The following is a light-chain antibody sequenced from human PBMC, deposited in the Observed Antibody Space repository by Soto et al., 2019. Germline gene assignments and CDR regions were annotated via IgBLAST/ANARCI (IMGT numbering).Light chain of an antibody. CDR3: QQYGSSLIT. Sequence: TQSPGTLSSSPGERASLSCRASQAVSSNYLAWYQQKPGQAPRLLISGASGRATGVPDRFSGSGSGTDFTLTIDRLESEDFAVYYCQQYGSSLITFGQGTRLEI. J-gene: IGKJ5*01. CDR2: GAS. CDR1: QAVSSNY. V-gene: IGKV3-20*01.